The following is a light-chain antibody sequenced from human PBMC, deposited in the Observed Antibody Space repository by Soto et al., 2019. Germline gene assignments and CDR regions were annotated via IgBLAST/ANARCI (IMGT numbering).Light chain of an antibody. J-gene: IGLJ1*01. Sequence: QSALTQPASVSGSPGQSISIPCTGTSSDIGAFNFVSWYQQHPGKAPKVLIYGVTNRPSGVDYRFSGSKSGNTASLIISGLHPEDEADYYCSSFTSASTRIFGTGTKLTVL. CDR1: SSDIGAFNF. V-gene: IGLV2-14*03. CDR2: GVT. CDR3: SSFTSASTRI.